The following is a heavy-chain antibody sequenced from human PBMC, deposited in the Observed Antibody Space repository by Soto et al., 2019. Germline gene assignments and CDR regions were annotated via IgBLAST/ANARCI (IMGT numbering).Heavy chain of an antibody. J-gene: IGHJ4*02. V-gene: IGHV3-30-3*01. D-gene: IGHD1-26*01. CDR2: ISYDGSNK. Sequence: PGGSLRLSCAASGFTFSSYAMHWVRQAPGKGLEWVAVISYDGSNKYYADSVKGRFTISRDNSKNTLYLQMNSLRAEDTAVYYCARGLSGSYWVGFRQFDYWGQGTLVTVSS. CDR3: ARGLSGSYWVGFRQFDY. CDR1: GFTFSSYA.